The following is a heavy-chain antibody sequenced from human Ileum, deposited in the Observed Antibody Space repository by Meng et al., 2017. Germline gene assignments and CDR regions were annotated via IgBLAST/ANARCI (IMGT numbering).Heavy chain of an antibody. Sequence: LQEARRGLVTPVETVSLTCIVSGGSVSSGSYYWNWIPQPPGKGPEWIEYIYYTGSTNYNPSLKSRVIISADTSKNQSSLKLSAVTAADTAVYYCARAETALDYWGQGTLVTVSS. CDR3: ARAETALDY. CDR1: GGSVSSGSYY. J-gene: IGHJ4*02. CDR2: IYYTGST. V-gene: IGHV4-61*01. D-gene: IGHD5-18*01.